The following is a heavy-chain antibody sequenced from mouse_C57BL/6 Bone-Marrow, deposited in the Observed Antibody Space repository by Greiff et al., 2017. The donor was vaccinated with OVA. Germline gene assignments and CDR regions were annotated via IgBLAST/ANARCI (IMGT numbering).Heavy chain of an antibody. CDR2: IDPSDSYT. Sequence: QVQLQQPGAELVKPGASVKLSCKASGYTFTSYWMQWVKQRPGQGLEWIGEIDPSDSYTNYNQKFKGKATLTVDTSSSTAYMQLSSLTSEDSACYYCARTGFAYWGQGTLVTVSA. CDR3: ARTGFAY. CDR1: GYTFTSYW. V-gene: IGHV1-50*01. J-gene: IGHJ3*01.